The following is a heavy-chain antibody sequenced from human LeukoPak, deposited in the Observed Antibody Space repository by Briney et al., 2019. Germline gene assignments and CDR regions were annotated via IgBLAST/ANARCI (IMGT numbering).Heavy chain of an antibody. V-gene: IGHV5-51*01. CDR2: IYPADSDT. CDR3: AAVGGVDIAFDI. CDR1: GYTFTSYW. J-gene: IGHJ3*02. D-gene: IGHD4-23*01. Sequence: GESLKISCTSSGYTFTSYWIGWVRQMPEKGLEWMGIIYPADSDTKYSPSFEGQVTISADKSISTAYLQWSSLKASDTAMYYCAAVGGVDIAFDIWGQGTMVTVSS.